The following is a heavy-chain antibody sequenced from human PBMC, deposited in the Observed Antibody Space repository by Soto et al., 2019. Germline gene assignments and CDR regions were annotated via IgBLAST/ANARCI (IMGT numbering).Heavy chain of an antibody. CDR3: ARVSGSYYHVYYFDY. CDR2: IYYSGNT. Sequence: SETLSLTCTVSGGSVSSANYYWGWIRQPPGKGLEWIGSIYYSGNTNYNPSLNSRVTTSVDTSKNQFSLRLSSVTAADTAVYYCARVSGSYYHVYYFDYWGQGTLVTVSS. D-gene: IGHD1-26*01. CDR1: GGSVSSANYY. V-gene: IGHV4-61*01. J-gene: IGHJ4*02.